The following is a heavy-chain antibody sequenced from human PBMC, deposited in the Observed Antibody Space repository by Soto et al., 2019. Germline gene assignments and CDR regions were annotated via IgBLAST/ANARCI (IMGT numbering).Heavy chain of an antibody. CDR3: ATDSIDHNGIYDPLDF. V-gene: IGHV3-33*01. Sequence: GGSLRLSCAASGFTFSSYGMHWVRQAPGKGLEWVAVIWDDGSSKYCADSVKGRFTISRDNSKNTMYLQLDSLRDDDTAIYYCATDSIDHNGIYDPLDFWGQGTMVTVSS. J-gene: IGHJ3*01. D-gene: IGHD3-3*02. CDR2: IWDDGSSK. CDR1: GFTFSSYG.